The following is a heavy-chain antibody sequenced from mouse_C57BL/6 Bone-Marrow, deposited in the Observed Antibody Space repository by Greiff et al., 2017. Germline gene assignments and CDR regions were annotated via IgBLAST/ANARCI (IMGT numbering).Heavy chain of an antibody. D-gene: IGHD1-1*01. CDR2: IYPGSGST. CDR1: GYTFTSYW. V-gene: IGHV1-55*01. Sequence: QVHVKQPGAELVKPGASVKMSCKASGYTFTSYWITWVKQRPGQGLEWIGDIYPGSGSTNYNEKFKSKATLTVDTSSSTAYMQLSSLTSEDSAVYYCAREEPYYGSGMDYWGQGTSVTVSS. CDR3: AREEPYYGSGMDY. J-gene: IGHJ4*01.